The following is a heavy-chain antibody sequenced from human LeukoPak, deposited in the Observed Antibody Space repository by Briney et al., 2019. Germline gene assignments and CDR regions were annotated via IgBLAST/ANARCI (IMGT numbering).Heavy chain of an antibody. D-gene: IGHD1-26*01. Sequence: SETLSLTCTVSGGSISSYYWSWTRQPPGKGLEWIGYIYYSGSTNYNPSLKSRVTISVDTSKNQFSLKLSSVTAADTAVYYCARDGYSGSYDYWGQGTLVTVSS. CDR1: GGSISSYY. V-gene: IGHV4-59*01. CDR3: ARDGYSGSYDY. CDR2: IYYSGST. J-gene: IGHJ4*02.